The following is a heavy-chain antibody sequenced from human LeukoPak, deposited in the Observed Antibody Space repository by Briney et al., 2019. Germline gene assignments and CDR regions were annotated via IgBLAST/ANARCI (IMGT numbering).Heavy chain of an antibody. J-gene: IGHJ4*02. V-gene: IGHV3-20*04. CDR1: GFIFDDYG. Sequence: PGGSLRLSCAASGFIFDDYGMSWVRQAPGKGLEWVSGINWNGSITGYADSVKGRFTISRDNAKNSLYLQMNSLRAEDTALYYCARPGASGVADYWGQGTLVTVSS. CDR3: ARPGASGVADY. D-gene: IGHD6-19*01. CDR2: INWNGSIT.